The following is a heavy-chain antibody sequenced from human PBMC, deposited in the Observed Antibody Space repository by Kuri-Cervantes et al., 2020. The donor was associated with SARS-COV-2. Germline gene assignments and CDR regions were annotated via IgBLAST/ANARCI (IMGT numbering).Heavy chain of an antibody. D-gene: IGHD5-18*01. CDR2: INHSGST. CDR1: GGTFSGYF. J-gene: IGHJ5*02. Sequence: GSLRLSCAVHGGTFSGYFWNWIRQPPGKGLEWIGEINHSGSTNYNPAVKSRVTISVDTSKNQFSLKMRSVTAEDTAVYYCSRGVGSPRRSSSYGYRPYNGFDPWGQGALVTVSS. CDR3: SRGVGSPRRSSSYGYRPYNGFDP. V-gene: IGHV4-34*01.